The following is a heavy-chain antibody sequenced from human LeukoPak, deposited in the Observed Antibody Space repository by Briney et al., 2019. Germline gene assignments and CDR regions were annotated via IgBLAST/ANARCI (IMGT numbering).Heavy chain of an antibody. J-gene: IGHJ4*02. D-gene: IGHD3-3*01. CDR2: IIPIFGTA. CDR1: GGTFSSYA. Sequence: SVKVSCKASGGTFSSYAISWVRQAPGQGLEWMGGIIPIFGTANYAQKFQGRVTITTDESTSTAYMELSSLRSEDTAVYYCARAGKTIFGVVTQYYFDYWGQGTQVTVSS. V-gene: IGHV1-69*05. CDR3: ARAGKTIFGVVTQYYFDY.